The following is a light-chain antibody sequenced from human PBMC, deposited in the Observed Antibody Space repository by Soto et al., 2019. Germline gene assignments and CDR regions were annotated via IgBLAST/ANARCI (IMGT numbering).Light chain of an antibody. CDR3: QQYGNSSFT. Sequence: EIVLTQSPGTLSLSPGERATLSCRASQSVRSNYLAWYQQIPGQAPRLLVYGASSRATGIPVRFSGSGSGTDFTLTIRRLEPEDFAVYYCQQYGNSSFTFGGGTKVEIK. CDR2: GAS. J-gene: IGKJ4*01. V-gene: IGKV3-20*01. CDR1: QSVRSNY.